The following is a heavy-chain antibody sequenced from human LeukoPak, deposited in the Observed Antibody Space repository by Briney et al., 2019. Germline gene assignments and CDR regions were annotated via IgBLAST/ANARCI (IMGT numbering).Heavy chain of an antibody. CDR3: ARDWVYKIDY. CDR2: INSDGSWT. D-gene: IGHD5-24*01. Sequence: GGSLRLSCAASGNYWMHWVRQAPGKGLVWVSHINSDGSWTSYADSVKGRFTISRDNAKNTLILQMNSLRAEDTAVYYCARDWVYKIDYWGRGTLVTVSS. J-gene: IGHJ4*02. CDR1: GNYW. V-gene: IGHV3-74*01.